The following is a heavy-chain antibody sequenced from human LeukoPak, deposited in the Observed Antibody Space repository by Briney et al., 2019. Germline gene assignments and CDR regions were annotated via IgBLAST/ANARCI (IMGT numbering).Heavy chain of an antibody. CDR3: VKTTITIYYFEY. D-gene: IGHD4-11*01. V-gene: IGHV3-23*01. Sequence: GGSLRLSCAACGFTFSNYGMSWVRQAPGKGPQWVSSISDSGSSTYYVDSAKGRFTVSRDNSKNTLYLQMNSLRVEDTAVYYCVKTTITIYYFEYWGQGTLVTVSS. CDR2: ISDSGSST. J-gene: IGHJ4*02. CDR1: GFTFSNYG.